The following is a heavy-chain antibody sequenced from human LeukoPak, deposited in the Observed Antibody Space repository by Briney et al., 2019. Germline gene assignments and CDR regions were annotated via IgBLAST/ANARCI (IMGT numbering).Heavy chain of an antibody. Sequence: GSSVKVSCKASGGTFSSYAISWVRQAPGQGLEWMGGIIPIFGTANYAQKFQGRVTITADESTSTAYLELSSLRSEDTAVYYCASPLDIVVVVAATGRHYSFYGMDVWGQGTTVTVSS. CDR1: GGTFSSYA. CDR2: IIPIFGTA. CDR3: ASPLDIVVVVAATGRHYSFYGMDV. J-gene: IGHJ6*02. D-gene: IGHD2-15*01. V-gene: IGHV1-69*01.